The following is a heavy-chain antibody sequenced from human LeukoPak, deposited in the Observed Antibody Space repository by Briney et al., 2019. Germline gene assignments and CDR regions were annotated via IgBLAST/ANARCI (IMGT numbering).Heavy chain of an antibody. Sequence: GGSLRLSCAASGFTFSSYSMNWVRQAPGKGLEWVSYISSSSSTIYYADSVKGRFTISRDNAKNSLYLQMNSLRAEDTAVYYCARLYGVKGGYYFDYWGRGTLVTVSS. CDR1: GFTFSSYS. CDR3: ARLYGVKGGYYFDY. J-gene: IGHJ4*02. CDR2: ISSSSSTI. V-gene: IGHV3-48*04. D-gene: IGHD3-16*02.